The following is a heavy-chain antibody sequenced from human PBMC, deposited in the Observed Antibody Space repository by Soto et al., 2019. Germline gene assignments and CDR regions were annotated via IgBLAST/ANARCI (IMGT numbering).Heavy chain of an antibody. J-gene: IGHJ4*02. V-gene: IGHV4-4*02. CDR3: ARGGQDFWSGPFDY. Sequence: KPSETLSLTCTLSGGSVRAPDWWNWVRQSPDKGLEWIAEVHISGHSNYNPSLRSRVSVSIDSSKNQFYLNLNSVTAADTAVYYCARGGQDFWSGPFDYWGQGALVTVSS. CDR1: GGSVRAPDW. CDR2: VHISGHS. D-gene: IGHD3-3*01.